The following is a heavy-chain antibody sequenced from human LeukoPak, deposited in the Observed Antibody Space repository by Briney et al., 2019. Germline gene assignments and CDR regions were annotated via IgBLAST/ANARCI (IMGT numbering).Heavy chain of an antibody. CDR3: ARGGIAAVGAFDY. V-gene: IGHV3-64*01. J-gene: IGHJ4*02. D-gene: IGHD6-13*01. CDR2: ISSNGGSA. CDR1: GFTFSSYA. Sequence: GGSLRLSCAAPGFTFSSYAMHWVRQAPGKGLEYVSAISSNGGSAYYANSVKGRFTISRDNSKNTLYLQMGSLRAEDMAVYYCARGGIAAVGAFDYWGQGTLVTVSS.